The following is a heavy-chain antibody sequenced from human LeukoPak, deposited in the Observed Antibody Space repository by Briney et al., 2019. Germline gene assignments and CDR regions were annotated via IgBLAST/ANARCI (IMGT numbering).Heavy chain of an antibody. J-gene: IGHJ4*02. CDR2: ISYDGSNK. Sequence: GGSLRLSCAASGFTFSSYAMHWVRQAPGKGLEWVAVISYDGSNKYYADSVKGRFTISRDNSKNTLYLQMNSLRAEDTAVYYCARDRGYTRTNSGGYPVFDLWGQGALVTVSS. V-gene: IGHV3-30-3*01. D-gene: IGHD2-15*01. CDR1: GFTFSSYA. CDR3: ARDRGYTRTNSGGYPVFDL.